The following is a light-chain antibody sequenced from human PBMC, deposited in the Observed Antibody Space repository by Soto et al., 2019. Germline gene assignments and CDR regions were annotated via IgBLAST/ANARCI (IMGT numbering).Light chain of an antibody. CDR3: LSYDSSLSGSRV. J-gene: IGLJ2*01. CDR1: SSNIGAGYD. CDR2: GHN. V-gene: IGLV1-40*01. Sequence: QLVLTQPPSVSGAPGQRVTISCTGSSSNIGAGYDVHWYQQLPGTAPKLLIYGHNNRPSGVPDRFSGSKSGTSASLAITGLQAEDEADYYCLSYDSSLSGSRVFGGGTQLTVL.